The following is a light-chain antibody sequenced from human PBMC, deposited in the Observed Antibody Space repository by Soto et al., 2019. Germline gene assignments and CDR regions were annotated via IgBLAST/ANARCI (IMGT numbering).Light chain of an antibody. Sequence: QCALTQPASVSGSPGQSVAISCTGTSSDVAAYNFVSWYQQHPGKAPKLTVFDVSNRPSGVSDRFSGSKSGNTASLTISGLQAEDEADYYCSSYTSGGNYVFGTGTKVTVL. CDR1: SSDVAAYNF. J-gene: IGLJ1*01. V-gene: IGLV2-14*01. CDR3: SSYTSGGNYV. CDR2: DVS.